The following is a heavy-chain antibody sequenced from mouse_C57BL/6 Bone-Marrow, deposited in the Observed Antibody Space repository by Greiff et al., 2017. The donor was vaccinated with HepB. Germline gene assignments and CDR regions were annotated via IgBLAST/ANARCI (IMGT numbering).Heavy chain of an antibody. D-gene: IGHD4-1*01. V-gene: IGHV5-9-1*02. CDR2: ISSGGDYI. J-gene: IGHJ2*01. Sequence: EVNLVESGEGLVKPGGSLKLSCAASGFTFSSYAMSWVRQTPEKRLEWVAYISSGGDYIYYADTVKGRFTISRDNARNTLYLQMSSLKSEDTAMYYCTRDPWGYYFDYWGQGTTLTVSS. CDR3: TRDPWGYYFDY. CDR1: GFTFSSYA.